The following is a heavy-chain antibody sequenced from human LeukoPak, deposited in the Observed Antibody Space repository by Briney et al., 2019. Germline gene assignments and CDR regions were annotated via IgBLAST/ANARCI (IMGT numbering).Heavy chain of an antibody. CDR1: GGSISSGSYY. Sequence: SETLSLTCTVSGGSISSGSYYWSWIRQPAGKGLEWIGRIYTSGSTNYNPSLKSRVTISVDTSKNQFSLKLSSVTAADTAIYYCARVSVAQGHLWGRGTLVTVSS. V-gene: IGHV4-61*02. D-gene: IGHD6-19*01. J-gene: IGHJ2*01. CDR3: ARVSVAQGHL. CDR2: IYTSGST.